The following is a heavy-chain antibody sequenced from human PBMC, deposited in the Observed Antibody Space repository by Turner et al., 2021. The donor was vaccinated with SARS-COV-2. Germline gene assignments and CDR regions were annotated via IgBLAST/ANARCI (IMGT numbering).Heavy chain of an antibody. J-gene: IGHJ4*02. CDR3: VRLSLVYGDYAEY. Sequence: QLQLQESGPGLVKPSETLSLTCTVSGGSISSTTYYWGWIRQPPGKGLEWIGTIYYSGSTYYNPSLKSRVTISVDTSKNQFSLRLNSVTAADTAVYYCVRLSLVYGDYAEYWGQGALVTVSS. CDR1: GGSISSTTYY. CDR2: IYYSGST. D-gene: IGHD4-17*01. V-gene: IGHV4-39*01.